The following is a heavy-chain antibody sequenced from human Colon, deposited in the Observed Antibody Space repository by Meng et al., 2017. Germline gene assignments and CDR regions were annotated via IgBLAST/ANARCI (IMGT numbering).Heavy chain of an antibody. CDR2: IGHSGIT. V-gene: IGHV4-39*07. D-gene: IGHD2-21*02. CDR3: ATKGVSEVTAINT. Sequence: QPQLQESGPGLVKPSEALSLTGSVSGGSISTSGYYWGWIRQPPGKGLEWIGSIGHSGITYYTPSLKSRVTISVDKSKNQFSLKLSSVTAADTAVYYCATKGVSEVTAINTWGQGTLVTVSS. J-gene: IGHJ5*02. CDR1: GGSISTSGYY.